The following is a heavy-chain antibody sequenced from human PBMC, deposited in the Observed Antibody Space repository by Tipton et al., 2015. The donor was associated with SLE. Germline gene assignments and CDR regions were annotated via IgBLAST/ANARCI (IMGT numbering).Heavy chain of an antibody. CDR1: GGSISGDGYY. V-gene: IGHV4-31*03. CDR3: ARGGGDFWSGPDAFDI. J-gene: IGHJ3*02. CDR2: IYYTGTT. Sequence: TLSLTCTVSGGSISGDGYYWTWIRQHPGKGLEWIGYIYYTGTTFYNPSLKSRVTMSVDTSKNQFSLKLSSVTAADTAVYYCARGGGDFWSGPDAFDIWGQGTMVPVSS. D-gene: IGHD3-3*01.